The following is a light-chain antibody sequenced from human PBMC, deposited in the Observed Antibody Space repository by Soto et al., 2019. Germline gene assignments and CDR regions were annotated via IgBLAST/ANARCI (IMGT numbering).Light chain of an antibody. CDR1: QSVSSY. CDR2: DAS. J-gene: IGKJ5*01. Sequence: EIVLTQSPATLSLSPGERATLSCRASQSVSSYLAWYQQKPGQAPRLLIYDASDRATVIPARFNGRGSGTDFTLTIGSPETEDFAVYYCEQRSNWITFGQGTRLDIK. CDR3: EQRSNWIT. V-gene: IGKV3-11*01.